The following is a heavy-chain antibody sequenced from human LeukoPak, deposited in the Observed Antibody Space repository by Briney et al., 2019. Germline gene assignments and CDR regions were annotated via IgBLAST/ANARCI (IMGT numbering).Heavy chain of an antibody. CDR1: GFTFSSYG. CDR3: AKEFIAAAGIVGY. Sequence: PGGSLRLSCAASGFTFSSYGMHWVRQAPGKGLEWVAVISYDGSNKYYADSVKGRFTISRDNSKNTLYLQMNSLRAEDTAVYYCAKEFIAAAGIVGYWGQGTLVTVSS. V-gene: IGHV3-30*18. D-gene: IGHD6-13*01. J-gene: IGHJ4*02. CDR2: ISYDGSNK.